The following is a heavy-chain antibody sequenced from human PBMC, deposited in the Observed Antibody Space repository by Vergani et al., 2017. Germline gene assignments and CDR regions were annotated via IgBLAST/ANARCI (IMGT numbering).Heavy chain of an antibody. V-gene: IGHV3-11*06. Sequence: QVQLVESGGGLVKPGGSLRLSCAAPGFPFSDYYMSWIRQAPGSGLECVSYISSRSSYTNAADSVKGLFTSARDNAKTSLYLQMKSLRAKDTAVYYCAGKRRAFDIWGQGTMVTVSS. CDR2: ISSRSSYT. CDR3: AGKRRAFDI. J-gene: IGHJ3*02. CDR1: GFPFSDYY.